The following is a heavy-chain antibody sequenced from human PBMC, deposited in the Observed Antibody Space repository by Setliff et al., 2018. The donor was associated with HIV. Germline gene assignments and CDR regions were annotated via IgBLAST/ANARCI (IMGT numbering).Heavy chain of an antibody. V-gene: IGHV4-38-2*02. Sequence: SETLSLTCTVSGYSISSGYYWGWIRQPPGKGLEWIANIYHSGSTYYNPSLKSRVTISLDTSKTHCSLKLSSVTAADTAVYDCARESLNLGELSSNPDAPDIWGQGTMVT. CDR3: ARESLNLGELSSNPDAPDI. CDR1: GYSISSGYY. CDR2: IYHSGST. J-gene: IGHJ3*02. D-gene: IGHD3-16*02.